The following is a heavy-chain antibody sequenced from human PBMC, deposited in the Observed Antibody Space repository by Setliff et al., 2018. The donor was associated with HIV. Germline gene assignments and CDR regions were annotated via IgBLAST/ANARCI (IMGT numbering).Heavy chain of an antibody. V-gene: IGHV4-59*01. Sequence: SETLSLTCSVSGGSISSYYWSWIRQPPGKGLEWIGYIYYGGNTDYNPSLKSRVSISVDTSQNQFSLRLSSVTAADTAVYYCARGPPLGYGDSGSDWGQGTLVTVSS. J-gene: IGHJ4*02. CDR1: GGSISSYY. D-gene: IGHD6-19*01. CDR3: ARGPPLGYGDSGSD. CDR2: IYYGGNT.